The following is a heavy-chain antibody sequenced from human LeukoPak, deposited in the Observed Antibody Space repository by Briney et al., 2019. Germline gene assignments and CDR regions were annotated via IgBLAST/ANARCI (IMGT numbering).Heavy chain of an antibody. D-gene: IGHD5/OR15-5a*01. V-gene: IGHV3-72*01. J-gene: IGHJ4*02. Sequence: GGSLRLSCAASGFTFIDHYMDWVRQAPGQGLEWIGRIRNKANSYTTEYAASVKGRFTVSRDDSKNSLFLQMNSLESEDTAVYYCARRNSVTQGLDNWGQGTLVTVSS. CDR3: ARRNSVTQGLDN. CDR1: GFTFIDHY. CDR2: IRNKANSYTT.